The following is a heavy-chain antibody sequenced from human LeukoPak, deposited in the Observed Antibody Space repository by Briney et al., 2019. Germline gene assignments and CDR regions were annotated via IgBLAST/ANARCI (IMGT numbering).Heavy chain of an antibody. CDR2: IRSKAYGGTT. CDR1: GFTFSNAW. CDR3: TRERHYDSSGYLDY. J-gene: IGHJ4*02. D-gene: IGHD3-22*01. V-gene: IGHV3-49*04. Sequence: GGSLRLSCAASGFTFSNAWMSWVRQAPGKGPEWVGFIRSKAYGGTTEYAASVKGRFTISRDDSKSIAYLQMNSLKTEDTAVYYCTRERHYDSSGYLDYWGQGTLVTVSS.